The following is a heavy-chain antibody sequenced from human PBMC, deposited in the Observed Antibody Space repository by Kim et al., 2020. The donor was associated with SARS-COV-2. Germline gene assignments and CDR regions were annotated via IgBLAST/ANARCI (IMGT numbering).Heavy chain of an antibody. CDR2: VTVPGGVT. D-gene: IGHD1-26*01. CDR1: GLNINTYA. CDR3: AKREKYSRTHFYYFGMD. V-gene: IGHV3-23*01. Sequence: GGSLRLSCAASGLNINTYAMTWVRQAPGKGLEWVSTVTVPGGVTYYADSVKGRFTISRDTSENTVYLQMNSLRAEDTAVYHCAKREKYSRTHFYYFGMD. J-gene: IGHJ6*01.